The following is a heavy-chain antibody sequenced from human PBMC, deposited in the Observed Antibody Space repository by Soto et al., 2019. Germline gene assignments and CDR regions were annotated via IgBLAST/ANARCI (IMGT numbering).Heavy chain of an antibody. CDR1: GFSISGYA. Sequence: QVQLVESGGGVVQPGRSLRLSCAASGFSISGYAMHWVRQAAGKGLEWVAVTSYDGSTKFYGESVEGRFTISRDNSKNTLYLQMNSLRDEDTAMYYCAKSTAATVTTSSGMDVWGQGNTVTVAS. J-gene: IGHJ6*01. CDR3: AKSTAATVTTSSGMDV. D-gene: IGHD4-17*01. CDR2: TSYDGSTK. V-gene: IGHV3-30*18.